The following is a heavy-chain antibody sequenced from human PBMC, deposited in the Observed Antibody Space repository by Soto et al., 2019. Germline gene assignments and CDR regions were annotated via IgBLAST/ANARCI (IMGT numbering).Heavy chain of an antibody. Sequence: SETLSLTCTVSGGSISSYYWSWIRQPPGKGLEWIGYIYYSGSTNYNPSLKSRVTISEDTSKNQFSLKLSSVTAADTAVYYCARRLYSSSSFWFDPWGQGTLVTVSS. CDR2: IYYSGST. D-gene: IGHD6-6*01. V-gene: IGHV4-59*08. CDR1: GGSISSYY. J-gene: IGHJ5*02. CDR3: ARRLYSSSSFWFDP.